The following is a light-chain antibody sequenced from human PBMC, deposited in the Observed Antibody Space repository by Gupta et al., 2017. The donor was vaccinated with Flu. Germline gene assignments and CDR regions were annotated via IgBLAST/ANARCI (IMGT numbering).Light chain of an antibody. CDR1: SSDVGGYNY. Sequence: QSALTQPASVSGSPGPSITISCTGTSSDVGGYNYVSWYQQHPGKAPKLMIYEVSNRPSGVSNRFSGSKSGNTASLTISGLQAEDEADYYCSSYTSSSTRVFGRGTKLTVL. V-gene: IGLV2-14*01. CDR3: SSYTSSSTRV. CDR2: EVS. J-gene: IGLJ3*02.